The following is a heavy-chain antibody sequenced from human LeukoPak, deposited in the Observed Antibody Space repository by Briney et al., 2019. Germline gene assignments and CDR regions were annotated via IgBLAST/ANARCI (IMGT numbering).Heavy chain of an antibody. CDR1: GGSFSGYY. CDR3: ARDPKYGDYLNCFDP. Sequence: SETLSLTCAVYGGSFSGYYWSRIRQPPGKGLEWIGEINHSGSTKYNPSLKSRVTISVDTSKNQFSLKLRYVTAADTAVYYCARDPKYGDYLNCFDPWGQGTLVTVSS. V-gene: IGHV4-34*01. J-gene: IGHJ5*02. D-gene: IGHD4-17*01. CDR2: INHSGST.